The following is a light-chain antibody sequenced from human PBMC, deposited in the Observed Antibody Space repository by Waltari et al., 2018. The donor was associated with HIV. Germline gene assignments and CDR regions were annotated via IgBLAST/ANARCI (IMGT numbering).Light chain of an antibody. Sequence: QSLLTQPPSVSGAPGQRVTISCTWSSSNIGAGYAVHWYHQVPGTAPKLVIYDNNNRASGGPDRFSGSRFGPAASRAITGLQAEDEGTYYCQSYDSGSSASVFGGGTKLTVL. CDR3: QSYDSGSSASV. CDR2: DNN. CDR1: SSNIGAGYA. J-gene: IGLJ2*01. V-gene: IGLV1-40*01.